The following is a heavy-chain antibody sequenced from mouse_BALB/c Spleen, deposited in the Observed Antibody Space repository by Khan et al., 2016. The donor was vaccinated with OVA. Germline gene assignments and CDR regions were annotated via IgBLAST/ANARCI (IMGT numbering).Heavy chain of an antibody. J-gene: IGHJ4*01. D-gene: IGHD2-3*01. CDR3: ARDGSRYNYAMDY. Sequence: EVQLKESGPGLVKPSQSLSLTCTVTGYSITSDYAWNWIRQFPGNKLEWMGYISYSGSTSYNPSLKSRISITRDTSKNQFFLQLNSVTTEDTVTYYCARDGSRYNYAMDYWGQGTAVTVSS. CDR1: GYSITSDYA. CDR2: ISYSGST. V-gene: IGHV3-2*02.